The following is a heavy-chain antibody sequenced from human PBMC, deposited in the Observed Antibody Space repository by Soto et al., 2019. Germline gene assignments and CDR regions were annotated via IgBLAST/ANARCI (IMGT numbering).Heavy chain of an antibody. J-gene: IGHJ6*02. Sequence: SVKVSCKASGGTFSSYAISWVRQAPGQGLEWMGGIIPIFGTANYAQKFQGRVTITADESTSTAYMELSSLRSEDTAVYYCASSTTVTTFAYYYYYGMDVWGQRTTVTVS. D-gene: IGHD4-17*01. CDR3: ASSTTVTTFAYYYYYGMDV. CDR1: GGTFSSYA. V-gene: IGHV1-69*13. CDR2: IIPIFGTA.